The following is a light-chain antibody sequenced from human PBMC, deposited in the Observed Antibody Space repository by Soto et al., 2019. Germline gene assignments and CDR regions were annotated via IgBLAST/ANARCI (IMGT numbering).Light chain of an antibody. V-gene: IGKV3-20*01. CDR3: RQYGRSLGFA. J-gene: IGKJ4*01. CDR2: GAS. CDR1: QTVTSNF. Sequence: EIVLTQSPGTLALSPCERATLSFRASQTVTSNFLAWYQEKPGQAPRLLIYGASSRATGIPDRFSGSGSGTDFTLTISRLEPEDFAVYYCRQYGRSLGFAFGGGTKVDI.